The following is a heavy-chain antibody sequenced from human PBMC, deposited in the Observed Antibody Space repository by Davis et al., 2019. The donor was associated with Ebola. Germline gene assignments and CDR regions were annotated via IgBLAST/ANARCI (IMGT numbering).Heavy chain of an antibody. V-gene: IGHV3-23*01. CDR2: ISGSGGST. J-gene: IGHJ6*04. CDR1: GFTFSSYA. D-gene: IGHD2-2*01. Sequence: GGSLRLSCAASGFTFSSYAMSWVRQAPGKGLEWVSAISGSGGSTYYADSVKGRFTISRDNSKNTLYLQMNSLRAEDTAVYYCARDSPCTTTSCVVHYYGLDVWGKGTTVTVSS. CDR3: ARDSPCTTTSCVVHYYGLDV.